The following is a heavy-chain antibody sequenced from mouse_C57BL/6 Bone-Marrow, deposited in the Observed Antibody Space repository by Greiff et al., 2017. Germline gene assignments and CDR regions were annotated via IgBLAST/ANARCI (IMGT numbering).Heavy chain of an antibody. D-gene: IGHD2-3*01. Sequence: QVQLQQSGAELVMPGASVKLSCKASGYTFTSYWMHWVKQRPGQGLEWIGEIDPSDSYTNYNQKFKGKSTLTVDKSSSTAYMQLSSLTSEDSAVYYCARKGMVRKGFDYWGQGTTLTVSS. J-gene: IGHJ2*01. CDR3: ARKGMVRKGFDY. V-gene: IGHV1-69*01. CDR1: GYTFTSYW. CDR2: IDPSDSYT.